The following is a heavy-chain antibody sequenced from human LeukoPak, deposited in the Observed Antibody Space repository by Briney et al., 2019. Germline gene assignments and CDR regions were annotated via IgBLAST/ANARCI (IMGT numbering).Heavy chain of an antibody. CDR3: ASHANNYDYVWGSYRYTYYFDY. Sequence: PSETLSLTCTVSGGSITSSSYYWGCIRRPPGKGLERIGSIYYSGSTYYNPSLKSRVTISVDTSKNQFSLKLSSVTAADTAVYYCASHANNYDYVWGSYRYTYYFDYWGQGTLVTVSS. J-gene: IGHJ4*02. V-gene: IGHV4-39*01. CDR1: GGSITSSSYY. D-gene: IGHD3-16*02. CDR2: IYYSGST.